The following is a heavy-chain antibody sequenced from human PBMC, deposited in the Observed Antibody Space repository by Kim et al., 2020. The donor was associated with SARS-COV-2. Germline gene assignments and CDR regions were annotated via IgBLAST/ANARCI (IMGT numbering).Heavy chain of an antibody. D-gene: IGHD3-10*01. J-gene: IGHJ4*02. CDR2: ISAYNGNT. CDR1: GYTFTSYG. Sequence: ASVKVSCKASGYTFTSYGISWVRQAPGQGLEWMGWISAYNGNTNYAQKLQGRVTMTTDTSTSTAYMELRSLRSDDTAVYYCARDPGSGSYYNRLDYWGQGTLVTVSS. CDR3: ARDPGSGSYYNRLDY. V-gene: IGHV1-18*01.